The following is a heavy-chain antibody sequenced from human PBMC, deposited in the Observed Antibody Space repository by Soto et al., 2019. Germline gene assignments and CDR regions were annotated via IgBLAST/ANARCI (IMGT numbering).Heavy chain of an antibody. J-gene: IGHJ4*02. CDR2: ISAHNGNT. Sequence: QVHLVQSGAEVKKPGASVKVSCKGSGYGFTTYGITWVRQAPGQGLEWMAWISAHNGNTNYAQKLQGRVTVTRDTSASTAYIELRSLRSDDTAVYYVARGRYGDYWGQGALVTVSS. D-gene: IGHD1-1*01. CDR3: ARGRYGDY. V-gene: IGHV1-18*01. CDR1: GYGFTTYG.